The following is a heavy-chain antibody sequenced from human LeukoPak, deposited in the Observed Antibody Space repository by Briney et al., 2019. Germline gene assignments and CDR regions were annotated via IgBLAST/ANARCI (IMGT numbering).Heavy chain of an antibody. Sequence: ASVKVSRKASGYSSTDYYIYWVRQAPGQGLEWMGWIKPNSGNTNYVQKFEGRVTMTRDTSISTAYMELSSLRSDDTAVYCCATKKYSGSFYAFWGQGTLVTVSS. CDR2: IKPNSGNT. D-gene: IGHD1-26*01. CDR3: ATKKYSGSFYAF. CDR1: GYSSTDYY. J-gene: IGHJ4*02. V-gene: IGHV1-2*02.